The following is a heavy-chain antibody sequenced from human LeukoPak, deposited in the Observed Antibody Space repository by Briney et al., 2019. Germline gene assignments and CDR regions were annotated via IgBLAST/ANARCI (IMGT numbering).Heavy chain of an antibody. V-gene: IGHV4-59*01. Sequence: ASETLSLTCTVSGGSISSYYWSWIRQPPGKGLEWIGYIYYSGSTNYNPSLKSRVTISVDTSKNQFSLKLSSVTAADTAVYYCARGQYGDYILHAFDIWGQGTMVTVSS. D-gene: IGHD4-17*01. CDR1: GGSISSYY. J-gene: IGHJ3*02. CDR3: ARGQYGDYILHAFDI. CDR2: IYYSGST.